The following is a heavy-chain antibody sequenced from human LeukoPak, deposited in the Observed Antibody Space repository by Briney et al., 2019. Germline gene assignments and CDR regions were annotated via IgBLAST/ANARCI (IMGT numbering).Heavy chain of an antibody. CDR1: GFTFDDYG. D-gene: IGHD2-2*01. CDR2: INWNGGST. CDR3: ARGYCSSTSCEDQNYYYGMDV. Sequence: GGSLRLSCAASGFTFDDYGMSWVRQAPGKGLEWVSGINWNGGSTGYADSVKGRFTISRDNAKNSLYLQMNSLRAEDTALYYCARGYCSSTSCEDQNYYYGMDVWGQGTTVTASS. J-gene: IGHJ6*02. V-gene: IGHV3-20*04.